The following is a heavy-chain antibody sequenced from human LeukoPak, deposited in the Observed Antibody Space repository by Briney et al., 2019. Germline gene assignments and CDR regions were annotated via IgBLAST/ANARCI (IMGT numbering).Heavy chain of an antibody. D-gene: IGHD3-9*01. CDR3: VIWGDYDVLTGYYVPDY. J-gene: IGHJ4*02. CDR1: GFTFSNYA. V-gene: IGHV3-23*01. Sequence: GGSLGLLCVASGFTFSNYAMSWVRQAPGKGLECVSAITGSGGNTYYADSVKGRFTISRDNSKNTVFLQMNSLRHEDTAIYYCVIWGDYDVLTGYYVPDYWGQGTLVTVSS. CDR2: ITGSGGNT.